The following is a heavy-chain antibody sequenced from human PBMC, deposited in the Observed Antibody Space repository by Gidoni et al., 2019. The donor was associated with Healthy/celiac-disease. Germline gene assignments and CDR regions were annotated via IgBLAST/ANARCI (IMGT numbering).Heavy chain of an antibody. CDR1: GFPSSRYG. D-gene: IGHD2-2*01. CDR3: ARDRIVVVPAAVGYMDV. Sequence: QVPLVESGGGVVQPGRSLRLSCASSGFPSSRYGMHGVRQAPGKGLEGVAVIWYDGSNKYYADAVKGRFTISRDNSKNTLYLQMNSLRAEDTAVYYWARDRIVVVPAAVGYMDVWGKGTTVTVSS. J-gene: IGHJ6*03. V-gene: IGHV3-33*01. CDR2: IWYDGSNK.